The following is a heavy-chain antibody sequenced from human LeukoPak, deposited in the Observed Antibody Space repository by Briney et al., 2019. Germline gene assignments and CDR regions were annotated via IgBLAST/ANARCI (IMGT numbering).Heavy chain of an antibody. J-gene: IGHJ4*02. CDR3: AKRGSREFDY. D-gene: IGHD6-13*01. Sequence: GGSLRLSCPASGFTFSSFPMSWVRQAPGRGLEWVSATTASGVSTYYADSVKGRFTISRDNSKNTLYLQMNSLRAEDTAVYYCAKRGSREFDYWGQGTLVTVSS. V-gene: IGHV3-23*01. CDR2: TTASGVST. CDR1: GFTFSSFP.